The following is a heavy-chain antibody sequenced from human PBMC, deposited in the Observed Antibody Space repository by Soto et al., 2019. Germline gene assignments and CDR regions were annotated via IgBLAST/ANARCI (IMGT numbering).Heavy chain of an antibody. CDR1: GFTFGNFW. CDR2: MNSDGSST. V-gene: IGHV3-74*01. Sequence: GGSLRLSCAASGFTFGNFWMHWVRQAPGRGLEWVSRMNSDGSSTNYADSVKGRFTVSRDNAKNTLYLQMNSLRAEDTAVYYCATAEVDYWGPGTLVTVSS. CDR3: ATAEVDY. J-gene: IGHJ4*02.